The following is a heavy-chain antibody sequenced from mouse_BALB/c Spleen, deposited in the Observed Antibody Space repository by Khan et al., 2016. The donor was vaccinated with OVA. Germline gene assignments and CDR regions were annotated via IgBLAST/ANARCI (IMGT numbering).Heavy chain of an antibody. V-gene: IGHV2-6-1*01. D-gene: IGHD2-10*01. CDR3: ARQPYYHYNIMDY. CDR1: GFSLTNYG. CDR2: IWSDGST. Sequence: QVQLKESGPGLVAPSQSLSITCTISGFSLTNYGVHWVRQPPGKGLEWLVVIWSDGSTTYNSALKSRLTISKDNSKSQVFIKMNSIQTDDTAMYFCARQPYYHYNIMDYWGQGTSVTVSS. J-gene: IGHJ4*01.